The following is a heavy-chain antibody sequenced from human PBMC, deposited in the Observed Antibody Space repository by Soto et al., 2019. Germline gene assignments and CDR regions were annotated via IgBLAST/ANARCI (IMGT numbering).Heavy chain of an antibody. J-gene: IGHJ6*03. CDR2: ISYDGSNK. D-gene: IGHD3-10*01. CDR3: AKAYYLYYYYYMDV. V-gene: IGHV3-30*18. Sequence: GGSLRLSCAASGFTFSSYGMHWVRQAPGKGLEWVAVISYDGSNKYYADSVKGRFTISRDNSKNTLYLQMNSLRAEDTAVYYCAKAYYLYYYYYMDVWGKGTTVTVSS. CDR1: GFTFSSYG.